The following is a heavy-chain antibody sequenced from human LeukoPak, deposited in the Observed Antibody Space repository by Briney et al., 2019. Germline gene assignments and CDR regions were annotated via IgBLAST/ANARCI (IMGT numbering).Heavy chain of an antibody. CDR1: GGSISNTHYY. J-gene: IGHJ4*02. D-gene: IGHD6-13*01. CDR2: IHYSGIS. V-gene: IGHV4-39*07. Sequence: SETLSLTCTVSGGSISNTHYYWGWIRQPPGKGLEWIGNIHYSGISFYNPSLKSRVAISVDTSKNQFSLKLSSVTAADTAVYYCARAQQLVHNYWGQGTLVTVSS. CDR3: ARAQQLVHNY.